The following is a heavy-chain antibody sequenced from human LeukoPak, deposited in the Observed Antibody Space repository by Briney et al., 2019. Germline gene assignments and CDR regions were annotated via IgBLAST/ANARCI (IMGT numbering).Heavy chain of an antibody. J-gene: IGHJ6*02. CDR3: ARDLHYGSGSFDPFYYYGMDV. V-gene: IGHV4-59*01. CDR1: GGSISSYY. Sequence: SETLSLTCTVSGGSISSYYWSWIRQPAGKGLEWIGYIYNSGSTNYNPSLKSRVTISIDPSRNQFSLNLDSVTAADTAVYYCARDLHYGSGSFDPFYYYGMDVWGQGTTVTVSS. CDR2: IYNSGST. D-gene: IGHD3-10*01.